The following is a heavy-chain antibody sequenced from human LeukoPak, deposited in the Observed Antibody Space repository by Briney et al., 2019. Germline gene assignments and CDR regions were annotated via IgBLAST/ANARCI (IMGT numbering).Heavy chain of an antibody. J-gene: IGHJ6*03. CDR3: ARDSPQIYYDILTGNRYYYYYMDV. D-gene: IGHD3-9*01. CDR2: IYYSGST. Sequence: SETLSLTCTVSGVSISSTSYYWGWIRQPPGKGLEWIASIYYSGSTYYNPSLKSRVTISVDTSKNQFSLKLSSVTAADTAVYYCARDSPQIYYDILTGNRYYYYYMDVWGKGTTVTISS. CDR1: GVSISSTSYY. V-gene: IGHV4-39*07.